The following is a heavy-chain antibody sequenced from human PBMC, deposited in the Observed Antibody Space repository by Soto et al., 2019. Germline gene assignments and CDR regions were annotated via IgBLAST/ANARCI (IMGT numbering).Heavy chain of an antibody. Sequence: GALRLSCTASGFSFSSNWMSWVRQAPGKGPEWVANINQDGSEKYCADSVKGRFTISRDNAKNSLYLQMDSLRVEDTALYYCFNVAFGYWGRGTLVTVSS. CDR2: INQDGSEK. V-gene: IGHV3-7*01. CDR3: FNVAFGY. J-gene: IGHJ4*02. CDR1: GFSFSSNW.